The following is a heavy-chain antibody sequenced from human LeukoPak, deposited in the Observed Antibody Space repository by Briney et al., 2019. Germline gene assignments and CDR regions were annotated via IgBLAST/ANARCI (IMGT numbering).Heavy chain of an antibody. J-gene: IGHJ4*02. CDR2: ISYDGSNK. CDR1: GFTLSSYG. CDR3: ASPFLLYFGGSGSYYDY. D-gene: IGHD3-10*01. Sequence: GGSLRLSCAASGFTLSSYGMGWVRQAPGKGLEWVASISYDGSNKYYADSVKGRFTMSRHSTKKTLYLQMKSLGAADKAVYYCASPFLLYFGGSGSYYDYWGQGTLVTVSS. V-gene: IGHV3-30*03.